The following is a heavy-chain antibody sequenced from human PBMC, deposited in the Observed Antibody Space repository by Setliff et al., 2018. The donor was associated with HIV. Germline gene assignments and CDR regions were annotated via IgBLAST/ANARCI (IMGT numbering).Heavy chain of an antibody. CDR1: GGSISSSSYY. Sequence: SETLSLTCTVSGGSISSSSYYWGWIRQPPGKGLEWIGSIYYSGSTYYNPSLKSRVTITGDTSKNQFSLKLSSVTAADTAVYYCARDDSSGWHFYYYYGMDVWGQGTTVTVSS. D-gene: IGHD6-19*01. CDR2: IYYSGST. J-gene: IGHJ6*02. V-gene: IGHV4-39*02. CDR3: ARDDSSGWHFYYYYGMDV.